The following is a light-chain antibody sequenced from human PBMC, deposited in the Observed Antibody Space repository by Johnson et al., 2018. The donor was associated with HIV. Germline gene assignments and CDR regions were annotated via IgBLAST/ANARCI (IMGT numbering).Light chain of an antibody. CDR1: SSNIGNNY. Sequence: QSVLTQPPSVSAAPGQKVTISCSGSSSNIGNNYVSWYQQLPRTAPKLLIYENNKRPSGIPYRFSASKSGTSATLGITGLQTGDEADYYCGTWDSSLSAHYVFGTGTKITVL. CDR2: ENN. J-gene: IGLJ1*01. V-gene: IGLV1-51*02. CDR3: GTWDSSLSAHYV.